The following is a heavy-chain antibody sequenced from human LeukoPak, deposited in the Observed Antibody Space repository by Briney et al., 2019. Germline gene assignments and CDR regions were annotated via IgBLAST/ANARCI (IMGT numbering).Heavy chain of an antibody. CDR1: GYSFSTYT. J-gene: IGHJ4*02. Sequence: ASVTVSCKASGYSFSTYTMHWVRQAPGQRLEWMGWINAGNGNTKYSQNFQGRVTITRDTSANTAYMEMSSLRSEDTAVYYCAREIDRDDYNRFFDYWGQGTLVPVFS. D-gene: IGHD5-24*01. V-gene: IGHV1-3*01. CDR3: AREIDRDDYNRFFDY. CDR2: INAGNGNT.